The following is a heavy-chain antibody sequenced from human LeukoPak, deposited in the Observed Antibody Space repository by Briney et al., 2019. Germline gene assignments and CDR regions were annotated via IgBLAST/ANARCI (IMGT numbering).Heavy chain of an antibody. CDR1: GYTFTSYD. J-gene: IGHJ5*02. Sequence: ASVKVSCKASGYTFTSYDINWVRQATGQGLEWMGWMNPNSGNTGYAQKFQGRVTMTRNTSISTAYMELSSLRSEDTAVYYCARADYDILTGYYHNWFDPWGQGTLVTVSS. CDR3: ARADYDILTGYYHNWFDP. D-gene: IGHD3-9*01. V-gene: IGHV1-8*01. CDR2: MNPNSGNT.